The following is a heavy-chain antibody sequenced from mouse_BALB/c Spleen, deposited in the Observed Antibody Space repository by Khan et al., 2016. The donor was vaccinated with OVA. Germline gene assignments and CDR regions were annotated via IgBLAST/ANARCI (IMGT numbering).Heavy chain of an antibody. CDR1: GFNIKDYY. CDR3: ARAGYSPWFAY. V-gene: IGHV14-1*02. D-gene: IGHD2-3*01. J-gene: IGHJ3*01. Sequence: VRLQQSGAELVRPGALVKLSCKASGFNIKDYYIHWVKQRPEQGLEWIGWIDPENGNTIYDPKFQGKANITADTSSNTDYLHFSSLTSEDTAVYDCARAGYSPWFAYWGQGTLVTVSA. CDR2: IDPENGNT.